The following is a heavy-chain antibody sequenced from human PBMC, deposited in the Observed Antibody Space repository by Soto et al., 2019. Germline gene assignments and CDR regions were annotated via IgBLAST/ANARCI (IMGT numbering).Heavy chain of an antibody. J-gene: IGHJ4*02. V-gene: IGHV4-30-4*01. D-gene: IGHD3-22*01. CDR2: IYYSGST. CDR3: ARYYYDSSAGGYFDY. CDR1: GDSINNGDYY. Sequence: SETLSLTCTVSGDSINNGDYYLSWIRQAPGTGLEWIGYIYYSGSTYYNPSLKSRVTISLDTSKNQFSLKLSSVTAADTAVYYCARYYYDSSAGGYFDYWGQGTLVTVS.